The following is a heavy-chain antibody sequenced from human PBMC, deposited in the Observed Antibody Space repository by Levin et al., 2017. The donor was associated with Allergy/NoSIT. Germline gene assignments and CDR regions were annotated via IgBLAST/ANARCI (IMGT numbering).Heavy chain of an antibody. CDR3: AGGTIPAAGTDY. CDR2: IVVGSGNT. CDR1: GFTFTSSA. V-gene: IGHV1-58*01. Sequence: GGSLRLSCKASGFTFTSSAVQWVRQARGQRLEWIGWIVVGSGNTNYAQKFQERVTITRDMSTRTAYMELSSLRSEDTAVYYCAGGTIPAAGTDYWGQGTLVTVSS. J-gene: IGHJ4*02. D-gene: IGHD6-13*01.